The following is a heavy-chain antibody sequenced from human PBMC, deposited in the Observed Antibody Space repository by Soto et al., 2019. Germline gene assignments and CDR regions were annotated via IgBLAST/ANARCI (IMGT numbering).Heavy chain of an antibody. J-gene: IGHJ6*02. CDR2: IYPGDSDT. Sequence: GESLKISCKGSGYSFTSYWIGWVRQMPGKGLEWMGIIYPGDSDTRYSPSFQGQVTISADKSISTAYLQWSSLKASDTAMYYCARYGYCSSTSCQVAPYYYYGMDVWGQGTTVTVSS. CDR1: GYSFTSYW. D-gene: IGHD2-2*01. V-gene: IGHV5-51*01. CDR3: ARYGYCSSTSCQVAPYYYYGMDV.